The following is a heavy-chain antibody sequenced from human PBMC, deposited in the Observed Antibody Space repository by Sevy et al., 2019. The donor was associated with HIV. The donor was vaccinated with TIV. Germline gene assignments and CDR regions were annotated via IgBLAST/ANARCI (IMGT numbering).Heavy chain of an antibody. CDR1: GFTFSTYT. V-gene: IGHV3-21*01. D-gene: IGHD3-10*01. CDR2: ISSSSNYI. J-gene: IGHJ3*02. Sequence: GGSLRLSCAASGFTFSTYTMNWVRQAPGKGLEWVSSISSSSNYIYYADSMKGRFTISRDNANNSLYLQMNSLRAEDTEVYYWACRSGSGSWEAFDIWGQGTMVTVSS. CDR3: ACRSGSGSWEAFDI.